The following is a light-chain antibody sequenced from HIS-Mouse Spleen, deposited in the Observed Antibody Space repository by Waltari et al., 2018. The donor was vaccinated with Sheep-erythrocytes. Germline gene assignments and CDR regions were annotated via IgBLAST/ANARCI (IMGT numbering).Light chain of an antibody. J-gene: IGLJ1*01. CDR2: EGS. V-gene: IGLV2-23*01. CDR3: CSYAGSYNHV. Sequence: QSALTQPASVSGSPGQSITISCIGTSSDVGSYNLVSWYQQHPGKAPKLMIYEGSKRPSGVSNRFSGLQAEDEADYYCCSYAGSYNHVFATGTKVTVL. CDR1: SSDVGSYNL.